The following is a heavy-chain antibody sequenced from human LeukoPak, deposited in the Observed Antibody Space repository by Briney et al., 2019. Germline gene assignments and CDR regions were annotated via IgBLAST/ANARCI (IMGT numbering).Heavy chain of an antibody. Sequence: GGSLRLSCAASGFTFSSYSMNWVRQAPGKGLEWVSYISSSSSTIYYTDSVKGRFTISRDNAKNSLYLQMNSLRDEDTAVYYCARDQGSGLYNWFDPWGQGTLVTVSS. CDR3: ARDQGSGLYNWFDP. D-gene: IGHD3-10*01. J-gene: IGHJ5*02. V-gene: IGHV3-48*02. CDR2: ISSSSSTI. CDR1: GFTFSSYS.